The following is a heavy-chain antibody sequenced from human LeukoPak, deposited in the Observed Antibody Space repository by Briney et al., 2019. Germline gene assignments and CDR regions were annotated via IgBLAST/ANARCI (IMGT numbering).Heavy chain of an antibody. D-gene: IGHD6-19*01. CDR2: IYSGGST. Sequence: GGSLRLSCAASGFTVSSNYMSWVRQAPGKGLEWVSVIYSGGSTYYADSVKGRFTISRDNSKNTLFLQMNSLRAEDTAVYYCAKVYHDSGCLIDYWGQGTLVTVSS. CDR3: AKVYHDSGCLIDY. J-gene: IGHJ4*02. CDR1: GFTVSSNY. V-gene: IGHV3-53*01.